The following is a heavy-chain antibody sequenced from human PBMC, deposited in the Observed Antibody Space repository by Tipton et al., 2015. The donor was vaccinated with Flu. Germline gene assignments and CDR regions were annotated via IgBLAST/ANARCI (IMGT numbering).Heavy chain of an antibody. V-gene: IGHV3-53*01. Sequence: SLRLSCVVSGFTVRSNYMTWVRQAPGKGLEWVSVIYSGGITYTADSVKGRFSISRDNSKNTLYLQMNSLRVEDTAVYYCARDSISRRTYYFDYWVQGTLVTVSS. D-gene: IGHD2/OR15-2a*01. J-gene: IGHJ4*02. CDR2: IYSGGIT. CDR3: ARDSISRRTYYFDY. CDR1: GFTVRSNY.